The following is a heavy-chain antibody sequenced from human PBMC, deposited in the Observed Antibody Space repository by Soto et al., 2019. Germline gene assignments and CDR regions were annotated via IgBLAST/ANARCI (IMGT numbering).Heavy chain of an antibody. CDR3: ARSNYYDSSGYSIGMDV. D-gene: IGHD3-22*01. J-gene: IGHJ6*02. Sequence: PGGSLRLSCAASGFTFSDYYMSWIRQAPGKGLEWVSYISSSGSTIYYADSVKGRFTISRDNAKNSLYLQMNSLRAEDTAVHYCARSNYYDSSGYSIGMDVWGQGTTVTVSS. V-gene: IGHV3-11*01. CDR2: ISSSGSTI. CDR1: GFTFSDYY.